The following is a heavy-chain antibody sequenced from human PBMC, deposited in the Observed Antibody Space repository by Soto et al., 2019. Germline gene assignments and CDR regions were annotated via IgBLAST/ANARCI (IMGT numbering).Heavy chain of an antibody. CDR2: ISYDGSNK. D-gene: IGHD5-18*01. CDR1: GFTFSSYA. CDR3: ARRYSYGSLDY. J-gene: IGHJ4*02. Sequence: GGSLRLSCAASGFTFSSYAMHWVRQAPGKGLEWVAVISYDGSNKYYADSVKGRFTISRDNSKNTLYLQMNSLRAEDTAVYYCARRYSYGSLDYWGQGTLVTVSS. V-gene: IGHV3-30-3*01.